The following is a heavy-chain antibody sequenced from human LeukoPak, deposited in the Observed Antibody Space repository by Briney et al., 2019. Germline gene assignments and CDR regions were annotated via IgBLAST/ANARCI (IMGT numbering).Heavy chain of an antibody. CDR1: AGTFISYA. V-gene: IGHV1-69*04. CDR3: AAETFAITMVRGVILHY. CDR2: IIPIFGIA. J-gene: IGHJ4*02. Sequence: SVTVSCKASAGTFISYAISWVRQAPGQGVEWMGRIIPIFGIANYAQKFQGRVTITADKSTSTAYMELSSLRSEDTAVYYCAAETFAITMVRGVILHYWGQGTLVTVSS. D-gene: IGHD3-10*01.